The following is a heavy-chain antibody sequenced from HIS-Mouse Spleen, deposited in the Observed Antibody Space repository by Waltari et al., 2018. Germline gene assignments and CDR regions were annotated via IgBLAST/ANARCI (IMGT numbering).Heavy chain of an antibody. J-gene: IGHJ2*01. CDR1: CGSISSSSYY. V-gene: IGHV4-39*07. D-gene: IGHD6-13*01. CDR3: AREIPYSSSWYDWYFDL. Sequence: QLQLQESGPGLVKPSETLSLTCTVSCGSISSSSYYWGWIRQPPGKGLEWIGSIYYSGGTYDNPSLKSRVTISVDTSKNQFSLKLSSVTAADTAVYYCAREIPYSSSWYDWYFDLWGRGTLVTVSS. CDR2: IYYSGGT.